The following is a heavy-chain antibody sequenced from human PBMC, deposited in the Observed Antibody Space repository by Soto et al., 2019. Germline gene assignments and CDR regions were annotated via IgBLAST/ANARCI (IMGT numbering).Heavy chain of an antibody. CDR3: AGQGSHFDRNSFGY. Sequence: GESLKISCKGSGYSFSNYWIGWVRQMPGKGLEWMGVIYPGDSETRFSPSFQGQVTISADKSIYTAYLQWRSLKASDSAMYYCAGQGSHFDRNSFGYWGQGTLVTVSS. D-gene: IGHD3-22*01. CDR1: GYSFSNYW. V-gene: IGHV5-51*01. J-gene: IGHJ4*02. CDR2: IYPGDSET.